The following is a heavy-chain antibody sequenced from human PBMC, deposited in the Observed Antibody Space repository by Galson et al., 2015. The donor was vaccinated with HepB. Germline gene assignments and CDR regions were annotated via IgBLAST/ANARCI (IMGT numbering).Heavy chain of an antibody. CDR1: GFSVYSNY. CDR3: AQLGTGY. Sequence: LRLSCAASGFSVYSNYMNWVRQAPGKGLEWVSLIYSSSSSTNYADFVRGRFTISRDTSKNTVYLQMSRLRADDTAIYHCAQLGTGYWGRGTLVTVSS. D-gene: IGHD7-27*01. J-gene: IGHJ4*02. V-gene: IGHV3-53*01. CDR2: IYSSSSST.